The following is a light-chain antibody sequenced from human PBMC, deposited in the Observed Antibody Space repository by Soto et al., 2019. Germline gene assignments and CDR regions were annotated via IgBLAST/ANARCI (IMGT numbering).Light chain of an antibody. Sequence: EIVLTQSPGTRSLSPGERATLSCRASQSVSSSFLAWYQQKAGQAPRLLIYGASSSATGIPDRFSGSGSETDFNLTISGLEPEDVAVYYCQQYDSSPRTFGQGTRVEIK. V-gene: IGKV3-20*01. CDR3: QQYDSSPRT. J-gene: IGKJ1*01. CDR2: GAS. CDR1: QSVSSSF.